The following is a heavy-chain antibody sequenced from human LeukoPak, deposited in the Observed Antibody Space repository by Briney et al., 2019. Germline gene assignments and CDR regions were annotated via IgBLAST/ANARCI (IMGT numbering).Heavy chain of an antibody. CDR1: GFTFSNYG. CDR3: AKSYFGSGNYYSLLVYYFDY. CDR2: ISSDGNNK. D-gene: IGHD3-10*01. V-gene: IGHV3-30*18. Sequence: GGSLRLSCVASGFTFSNYGLHWARQAPGKGLEWVAVISSDGNNKYYADSVKGRFTISRDNSKNTLYLQMNSLRTEDTAVYYCAKSYFGSGNYYSLLVYYFDYWGRGTLVTVSS. J-gene: IGHJ4*02.